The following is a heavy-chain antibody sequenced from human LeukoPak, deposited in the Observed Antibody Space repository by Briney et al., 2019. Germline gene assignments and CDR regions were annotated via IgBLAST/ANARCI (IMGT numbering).Heavy chain of an antibody. CDR3: ARTHVASMVRGVSPWFDP. CDR2: IYTSGST. J-gene: IGHJ5*02. Sequence: SQTLSLTCTVSGGSISSGSYYWSWIRQPAGKGLEWIGRIYTSGSTNYNPSLTSRVTISVDTSKNQFSLKLSSVTAADTAVYYCARTHVASMVRGVSPWFDPWGQGTLVTVSS. CDR1: GGSISSGSYY. V-gene: IGHV4-61*02. D-gene: IGHD3-10*01.